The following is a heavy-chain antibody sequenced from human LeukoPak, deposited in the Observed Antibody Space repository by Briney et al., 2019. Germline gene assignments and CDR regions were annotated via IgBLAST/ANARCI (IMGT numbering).Heavy chain of an antibody. Sequence: ASVKVSCKASGYTITDYYIHWVRQAPGQGLEWMGWINPNSGGTNYAHKFQGRVTMTRDTSVSTAYMELRSDDTAMYYCARGGVVGLDAFDIWGQGTMLTVSS. CDR2: INPNSGGT. J-gene: IGHJ3*02. CDR3: ARGGVVGLDAFDI. D-gene: IGHD2-15*01. CDR1: GYTITDYY. V-gene: IGHV1-2*07.